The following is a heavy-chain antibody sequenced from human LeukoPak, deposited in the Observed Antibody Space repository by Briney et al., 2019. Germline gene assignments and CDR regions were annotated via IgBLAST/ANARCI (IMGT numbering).Heavy chain of an antibody. D-gene: IGHD1-1*01. J-gene: IGHJ4*02. CDR3: VRVGRSLHWNPDF. CDR2: ISYSGKS. V-gene: IGHV4-59*01. CDR1: GGSMSDYY. Sequence: PSETLSLTCTVSGGSMSDYYWGCIRQPPGEGLEWIGYISYSGKSNSNPSLKSRVTMSVDMSKNQFSLKLASVTAADTAVYYCVRVGRSLHWNPDFWGLGTLVTVSS.